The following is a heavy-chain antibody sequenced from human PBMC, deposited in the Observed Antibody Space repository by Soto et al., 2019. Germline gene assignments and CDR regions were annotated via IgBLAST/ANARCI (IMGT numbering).Heavy chain of an antibody. CDR3: AKYRYLDHASSGYVFDN. V-gene: IGHV3-23*01. CDR2: ISRYGDFT. J-gene: IGHJ4*02. Sequence: EVQLLESGGDLIQPGGSLRLSCAASGFTFNIYAMTWVRQAPGKGLEWVSAISRYGDFTYYADSVEGRFTISRDNSKNTLYLKMNSLRAEDPAVYYCAKYRYLDHASSGYVFDNWGQGTLVTVSS. D-gene: IGHD3-22*01. CDR1: GFTFNIYA.